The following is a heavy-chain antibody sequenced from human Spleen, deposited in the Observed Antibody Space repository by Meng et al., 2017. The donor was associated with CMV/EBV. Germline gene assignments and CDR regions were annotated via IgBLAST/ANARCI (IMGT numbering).Heavy chain of an antibody. Sequence: GESLKISGAASGFAFSTYAMSWVRQAPGKGLEWVSVIYSGGVATYYADSVKGRFTISRDNSNNTLFLQMDSLGAEDTAVYYCAKIGSFTYYYYGMDVWGQGTTVTVSS. D-gene: IGHD1-26*01. CDR2: IYSGGVAT. J-gene: IGHJ6*02. CDR1: GFAFSTYA. CDR3: AKIGSFTYYYYGMDV. V-gene: IGHV3-23*03.